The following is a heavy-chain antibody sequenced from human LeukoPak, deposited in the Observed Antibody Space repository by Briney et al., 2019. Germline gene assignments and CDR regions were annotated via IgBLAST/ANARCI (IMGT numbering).Heavy chain of an antibody. CDR2: IDHTGRT. V-gene: IGHV4-34*01. D-gene: IGHD3-22*01. CDR3: ARGFSLSYYDSSGFLFDY. J-gene: IGHJ4*02. CDR1: GGSFSGHF. Sequence: SETLSLTCAVSGGSFSGHFWSWIRQSPGRGLEWIGEIDHTGRTNYNPTLKTRFSISRDTSKNQFSLRFNSVTAADTAVYYCARGFSLSYYDSSGFLFDYWGQGGLVTVSS.